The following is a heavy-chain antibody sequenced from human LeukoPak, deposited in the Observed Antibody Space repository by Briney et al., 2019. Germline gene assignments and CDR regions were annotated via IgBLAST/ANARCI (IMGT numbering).Heavy chain of an antibody. V-gene: IGHV3-53*01. Sequence: GGSLRLSCAASGFTVSSNYMSWVRQAPGKGLEWVSAIYSGGSTYYADSVKGRFTISRDNSKNTLYLQMNSLRAEDTAVYYCARVIHYGGNSLDYWGQGTLVTVSS. CDR2: IYSGGST. CDR3: ARVIHYGGNSLDY. CDR1: GFTVSSNY. J-gene: IGHJ4*02. D-gene: IGHD4-23*01.